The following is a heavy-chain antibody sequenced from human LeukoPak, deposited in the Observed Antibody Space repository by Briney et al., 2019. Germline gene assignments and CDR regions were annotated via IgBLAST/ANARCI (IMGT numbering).Heavy chain of an antibody. CDR2: INPNSGGT. V-gene: IGHV1-2*02. CDR1: GYSFTDYY. CDR3: ARADRLDGGPYLIGP. J-gene: IGHJ5*02. D-gene: IGHD2-21*01. Sequence: ASVKVSCKTSGYSFTDYYTHWVRQAPGQGLEWMGWINPNSGGTSSAQKFQGGVTMTRDTSITTVYMEVSWLTSDDTAIYYCARADRLDGGPYLIGPWGQGTLVTVSS.